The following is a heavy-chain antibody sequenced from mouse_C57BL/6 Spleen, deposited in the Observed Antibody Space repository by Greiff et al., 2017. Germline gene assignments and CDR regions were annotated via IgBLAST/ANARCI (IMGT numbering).Heavy chain of an antibody. CDR2: ISDGGSYT. CDR1: GFTFSSYA. CDR3: ARKGRFYDGYYDWFAY. D-gene: IGHD2-3*01. Sequence: EVKLMESGGGLVKPGGSLKLSCAASGFTFSSYAMSWVRQTPEKRLEWVATISDGGSYTYYPDNVKGRFTISRDNAKNNLYLQMSHLKSEDTAMYYCARKGRFYDGYYDWFAYWGQGTLVTVSA. J-gene: IGHJ3*01. V-gene: IGHV5-4*03.